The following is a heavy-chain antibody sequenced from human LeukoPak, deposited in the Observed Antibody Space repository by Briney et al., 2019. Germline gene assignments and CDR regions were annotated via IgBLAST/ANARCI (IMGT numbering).Heavy chain of an antibody. CDR3: ARKAGGGNFYILDY. D-gene: IGHD4-23*01. CDR2: IIPMFGAA. CDR1: GGTFNTYA. Sequence: GASVKVSCKASGGTFNTYAVSWVRQAPGQGLEWLGGIIPMFGAANYAQNFQGRVTITAVKSTNTVYVELSSLRSEDTAVYYCARKAGGGNFYILDYWGQGTLVTVSS. J-gene: IGHJ4*02. V-gene: IGHV1-69*06.